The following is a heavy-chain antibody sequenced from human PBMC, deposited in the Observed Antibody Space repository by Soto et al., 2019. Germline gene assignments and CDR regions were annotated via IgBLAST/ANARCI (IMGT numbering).Heavy chain of an antibody. CDR2: IIPIFGTA. J-gene: IGHJ4*02. D-gene: IGHD3-3*01. V-gene: IGHV1-69*01. CDR1: GGTFSSYA. Sequence: QVQLVQSGAEVKKPGSSVKVSCKASGGTFSSYAISWVRQAPGQGLEWMGGIIPIFGTANYAQKFQGRVTITADESTSTAYMEPSSLRSDDTAVYYCARDRYDFWRGYYTDYWGQGTLVTVSS. CDR3: ARDRYDFWRGYYTDY.